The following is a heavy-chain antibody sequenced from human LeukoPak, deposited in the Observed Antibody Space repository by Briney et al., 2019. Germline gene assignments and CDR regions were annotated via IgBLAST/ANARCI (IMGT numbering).Heavy chain of an antibody. CDR3: ARAVKREQLWLQGFGYYYYMDV. J-gene: IGHJ6*03. V-gene: IGHV1-2*02. Sequence: RASVKVSCKASGYTFTGYYMHWVRQAPGQGLEWMGWINPNSGGTNYAQKFQGRVTMTRDTSISTAYMELSRLRSDDTAVYYCARAVKREQLWLQGFGYYYYMDVWGTGTTVTVSS. D-gene: IGHD5-18*01. CDR1: GYTFTGYY. CDR2: INPNSGGT.